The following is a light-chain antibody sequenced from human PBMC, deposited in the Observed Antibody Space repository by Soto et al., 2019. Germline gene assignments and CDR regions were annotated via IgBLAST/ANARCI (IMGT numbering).Light chain of an antibody. V-gene: IGKV3-20*01. J-gene: IGKJ1*01. CDR2: GAS. CDR3: QKYGSSRT. Sequence: EIVLTQSPGTLSLSPGERATLSCRASQSVSSSYLAWYQQKPGQAPRLLIYGASSRATGIPDRFSGSGSETDFTLTISRLEAEDFAVYYCQKYGSSRTFGQGTKVDIK. CDR1: QSVSSSY.